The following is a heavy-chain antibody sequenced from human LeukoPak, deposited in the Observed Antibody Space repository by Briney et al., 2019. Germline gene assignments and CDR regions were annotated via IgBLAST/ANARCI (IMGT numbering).Heavy chain of an antibody. J-gene: IGHJ4*02. V-gene: IGHV4-34*01. Sequence: SETLSLTCAVYGGSFSGYYWSWIRQPPGKGLEWIGEINHSGSTNYNPSLKSRVTISVDTSKNQFSLKLSSVTAADTAVYYCARDKSSLAARGVYFDYWGQGTLVTVSS. CDR2: INHSGST. D-gene: IGHD3-10*01. CDR1: GGSFSGYY. CDR3: ARDKSSLAARGVYFDY.